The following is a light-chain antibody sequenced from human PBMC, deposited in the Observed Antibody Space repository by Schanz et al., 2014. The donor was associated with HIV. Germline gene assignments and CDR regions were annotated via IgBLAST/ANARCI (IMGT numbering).Light chain of an antibody. V-gene: IGKV3-15*01. CDR1: QSVRSN. J-gene: IGKJ4*01. Sequence: EIVMTQSPATLSVSPGETATLSCRASQSVRSNLAWYQQKGGQVPRLLIHGASTRATGKPARFSGRGSGTEFTLTISSLQSEDFAVYFCQYFGNSGGTFGGGTKVEIK. CDR3: QYFGNSGGT. CDR2: GAS.